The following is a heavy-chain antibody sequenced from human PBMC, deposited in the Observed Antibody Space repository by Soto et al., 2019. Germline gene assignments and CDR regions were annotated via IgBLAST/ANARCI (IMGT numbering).Heavy chain of an antibody. CDR2: IYYSGST. J-gene: IGHJ6*02. Sequence: SETLSLTCTVSGGSISSGGYYWSWIRQHPGKGLEWIGYIYYSGSTYYNPSLKSRVTISVDTSKNQFSLKLSSVTAADTAVYYCAGGRLTLKPDYYYYGMDVWGQGTTVTVSS. V-gene: IGHV4-31*03. CDR3: AGGRLTLKPDYYYYGMDV. D-gene: IGHD1-26*01. CDR1: GGSISSGGYY.